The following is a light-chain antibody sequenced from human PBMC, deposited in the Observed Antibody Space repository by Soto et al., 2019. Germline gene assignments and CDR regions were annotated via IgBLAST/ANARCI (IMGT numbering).Light chain of an antibody. V-gene: IGKV3-15*01. CDR2: HAS. J-gene: IGKJ4*01. CDR1: QSVSSN. Sequence: EIVMTQSPATLSVSPGERATLSCRASQSVSSNLASYQQKPGQAPRLLIYHASTRATGIPARFSGSGSGTEFTLTISSLQSEDFAVYYRQQYNKWPLTFGGGTKVEIK. CDR3: QQYNKWPLT.